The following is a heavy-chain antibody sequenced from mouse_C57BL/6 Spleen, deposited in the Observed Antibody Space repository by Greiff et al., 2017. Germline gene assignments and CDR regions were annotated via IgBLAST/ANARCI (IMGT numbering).Heavy chain of an antibody. CDR2: INPNNGGT. CDR1: GYTFTDYY. Sequence: EVQLQQSGPELVKPGASVKISCKASGYTFTDYYMNWVKQSHGKSLEWIGDINPNNGGTSYNQKFKGKATLTVDKSSSTAYMELRSLTSEDSAVYYCARWGYDGSYAMDYWGQGTSVTVSS. D-gene: IGHD2-2*01. V-gene: IGHV1-26*01. J-gene: IGHJ4*01. CDR3: ARWGYDGSYAMDY.